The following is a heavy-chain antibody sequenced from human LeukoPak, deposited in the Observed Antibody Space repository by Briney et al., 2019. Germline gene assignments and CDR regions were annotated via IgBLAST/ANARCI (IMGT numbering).Heavy chain of an antibody. V-gene: IGHV3-30-3*01. CDR3: ARDSGSNYLDY. D-gene: IGHD3-10*01. J-gene: IGHJ4*02. CDR1: GFTFSSYA. Sequence: GGSLRLSCAASGFTFSSYAMHWVRQAPGKGLEWVAVISYDGSNKYYADSVKGRFTISRDNSKNTLYLQMNSLRAEDTAVYYCARDSGSNYLDYWSQGTLVTVSS. CDR2: ISYDGSNK.